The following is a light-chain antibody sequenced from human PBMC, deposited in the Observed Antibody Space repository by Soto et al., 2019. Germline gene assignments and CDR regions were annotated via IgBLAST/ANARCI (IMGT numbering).Light chain of an antibody. CDR1: QSVGNNF. J-gene: IGKJ5*01. CDR2: NAF. CDR3: HQYAYSPQT. Sequence: EVVLTQSPGTLSLSPGERATVSCRASQSVGNNFLAWYQQKPGKAPRLLIYNAFSRATGIPDRFSGSGSETDFTLTVSRLEPDDFAVYYCHQYAYSPQTFGQGTRLEIK. V-gene: IGKV3-20*01.